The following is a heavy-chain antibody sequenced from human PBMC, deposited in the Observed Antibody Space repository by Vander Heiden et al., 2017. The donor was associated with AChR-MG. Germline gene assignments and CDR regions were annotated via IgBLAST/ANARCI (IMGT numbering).Heavy chain of an antibody. J-gene: IGHJ3*02. CDR2: IRSKAYGGTT. CDR1: GFTFGDYA. V-gene: IGHV3-49*04. Sequence: EVQLVESGGGLVQPGRSLRLSCPASGFTFGDYAMSGVRQVPGKGLEWVGFIRSKAYGGTTEYAASVKGRFTISRDDSKSIAYLQMNSLKTEDTAVYYCTRDYYDSSGYYAHDAFDIWGQGTMVTVSS. CDR3: TRDYYDSSGYYAHDAFDI. D-gene: IGHD3-22*01.